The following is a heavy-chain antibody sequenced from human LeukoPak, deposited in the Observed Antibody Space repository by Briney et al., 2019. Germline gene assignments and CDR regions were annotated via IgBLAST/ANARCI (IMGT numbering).Heavy chain of an antibody. CDR3: ARGVVGGEIAALYR. J-gene: IGHJ4*02. CDR1: GGSISSYY. V-gene: IGHV4-59*08. Sequence: KPSETLSLTCTVSGGSISSYYWSWIRQPPGKGLEWIGYIYYSGSTYYNPSLKSRVTISVDTSKNQFSLKLSSVTAADTAVYYCARGVVGGEIAALYRWGQGTLVTVSS. CDR2: IYYSGST. D-gene: IGHD6-6*01.